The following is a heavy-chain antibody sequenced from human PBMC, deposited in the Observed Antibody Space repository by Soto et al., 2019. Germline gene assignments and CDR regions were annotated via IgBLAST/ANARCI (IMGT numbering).Heavy chain of an antibody. CDR2: IWYDGSNK. V-gene: IGHV3-33*01. CDR3: AREGKAAAGRRWFDP. CDR1: GFTFSSYG. D-gene: IGHD6-13*01. J-gene: IGHJ5*02. Sequence: QVQLVESGGGVVQPGRSLRLSCAASGFTFSSYGMHWVRQAPGKGLEWVAVIWYDGSNKYYADSVKGRFTISRDNSKNTMYLQMNSLIAEDTAVYYCAREGKAAAGRRWFDPWGQGTLVTVSS.